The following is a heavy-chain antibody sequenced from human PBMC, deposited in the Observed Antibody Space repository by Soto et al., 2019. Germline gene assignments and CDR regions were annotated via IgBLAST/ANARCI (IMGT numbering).Heavy chain of an antibody. D-gene: IGHD2-15*01. J-gene: IGHJ6*02. CDR3: XXXXXXXXXGSCYSGGYYYYYNGMDV. Sequence: PSETLSLTCTVSGGSISGYYWSWIRQPPGKGLEWIGYIYYSGSTNYNPSLKSRVTITVDTSKNQFSLKLSSVTAADTAVYYCXXXXXXXXXGSCYSGGYYYYYNGMDVWGQGTTVTVSS. V-gene: IGHV4-59*01. CDR1: GGSISGYY. CDR2: IYYSGST.